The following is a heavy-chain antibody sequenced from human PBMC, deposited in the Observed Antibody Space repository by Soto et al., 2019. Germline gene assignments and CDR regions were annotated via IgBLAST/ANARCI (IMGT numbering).Heavy chain of an antibody. D-gene: IGHD3-16*02. Sequence: GGSLRLSCAASGFTVSSNYMSWVRQAPGKGLEWVSVIYSGGSTYYADSVKGRFTISRDNSKNTLYLQMNSLRAEDTAVYYCARVISLAAFDIWGQGTMVTVSS. V-gene: IGHV3-53*05. CDR3: ARVISLAAFDI. CDR1: GFTVSSNY. CDR2: IYSGGST. J-gene: IGHJ3*02.